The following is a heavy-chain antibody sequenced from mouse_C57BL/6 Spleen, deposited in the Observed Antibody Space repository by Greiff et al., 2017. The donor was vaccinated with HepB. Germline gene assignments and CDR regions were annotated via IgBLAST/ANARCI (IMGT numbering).Heavy chain of an antibody. V-gene: IGHV1-55*01. Sequence: VQLQQPGAELVKPGASVKMSCKASGYTFTSYWITWVKQRPGQGLEWIGDIYPGSGSTNYNEKFKSKATLTVDTSSSTAYMQLSSLTSEDAAVYFCASTTPRGSYAMDYWGQGTSVTVSS. CDR3: ASTTPRGSYAMDY. D-gene: IGHD6-1*01. CDR2: IYPGSGST. J-gene: IGHJ4*01. CDR1: GYTFTSYW.